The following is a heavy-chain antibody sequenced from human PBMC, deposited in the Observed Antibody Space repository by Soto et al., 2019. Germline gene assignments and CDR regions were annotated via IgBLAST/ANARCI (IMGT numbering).Heavy chain of an antibody. D-gene: IGHD5-18*01. CDR3: ATGFYSYGDINDY. Sequence: QVQLVQSGAEVKKPGSSVKVSCKASGGTFSSYAISWVRQAPGQGLEWMGGIIPIFGTANYAQKLQGRVTVTAAESTSTAYMELRSLSSEDTALYYGATGFYSYGDINDYWGQGTLVTVSS. J-gene: IGHJ4*02. CDR1: GGTFSSYA. V-gene: IGHV1-69*01. CDR2: IIPIFGTA.